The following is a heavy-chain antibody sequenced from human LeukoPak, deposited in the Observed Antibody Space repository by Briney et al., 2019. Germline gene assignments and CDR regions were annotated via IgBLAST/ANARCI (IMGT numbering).Heavy chain of an antibody. D-gene: IGHD3-22*01. J-gene: IGHJ4*02. Sequence: SVKVSCKASGGTFSSYAISWVRQAPGQGLEWMGGIIPIFCTANYAQKFQGRVPHTADESTSTAHMELSSLKSQDTAVFYFGSDPGLGSSGYHFDYWGQGTLVTVSS. CDR3: GSDPGLGSSGYHFDY. CDR2: IIPIFCTA. V-gene: IGHV1-69*01. CDR1: GGTFSSYA.